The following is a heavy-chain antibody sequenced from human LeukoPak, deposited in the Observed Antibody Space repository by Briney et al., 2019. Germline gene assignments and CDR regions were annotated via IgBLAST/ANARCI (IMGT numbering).Heavy chain of an antibody. V-gene: IGHV3-21*06. CDR3: ARSDYDSSGLDAFDI. D-gene: IGHD3-22*01. CDR1: GFTFSRHT. Sequence: GGSLRLSCEASGFTFSRHTMNWVRQAPGKGLEWVSCISGSGTYKYYTDSVKGRFAISRDNAKSSLYLQMHSLSAEDTAVYYCARSDYDSSGLDAFDIWGHGTMVTVSS. CDR2: ISGSGTYK. J-gene: IGHJ3*02.